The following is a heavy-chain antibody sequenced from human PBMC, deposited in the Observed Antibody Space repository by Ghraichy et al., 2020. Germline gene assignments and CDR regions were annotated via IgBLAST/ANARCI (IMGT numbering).Heavy chain of an antibody. Sequence: SQTLSLTCAISGDSVSSKSVAWNWIRQSPSRGLEWLGRTYYRSKWYTDYAVSVKSRITINPDTSKNQFSLQLNSVTPEETAVYYCARAFHSVLGFDPWGQGNLVTVSS. D-gene: IGHD2/OR15-2a*01. CDR2: TYYRSKWYT. J-gene: IGHJ5*02. V-gene: IGHV6-1*01. CDR3: ARAFHSVLGFDP. CDR1: GDSVSSKSVA.